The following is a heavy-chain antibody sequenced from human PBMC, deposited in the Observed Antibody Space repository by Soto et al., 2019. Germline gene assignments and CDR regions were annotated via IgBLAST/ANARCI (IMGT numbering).Heavy chain of an antibody. CDR1: GGSISDFY. CDR3: ARGSLSAVTANAFDV. CDR2: MYYSGST. J-gene: IGHJ3*01. V-gene: IGHV4-59*01. D-gene: IGHD2-21*02. Sequence: QVQLQESGPGLVKPSETLSLTCTVSGGSISDFYWSWIRQPPGKALEWIGYGYMYYSGSTYYNPSLEGRVSISVDPSNNQFSLSLSSMTAADTAVYYCARGSLSAVTANAFDVWGPGAPVTVSS.